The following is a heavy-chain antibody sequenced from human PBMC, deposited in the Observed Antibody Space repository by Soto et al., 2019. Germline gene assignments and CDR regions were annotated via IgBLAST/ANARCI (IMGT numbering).Heavy chain of an antibody. CDR1: GFTVSSKY. J-gene: IGHJ4*02. D-gene: IGHD6-19*01. Sequence: EVQLVESGGGLIQPGGSLRLSCAASGFTVSSKYMTWVRQAPGKGLEWVSVIYGGGTTYYADSVKGRFTISRDNSKNTLYLQMNRLIVEDTAVYYCVQTTGWPGFDFWGQGSLVTVSS. V-gene: IGHV3-53*01. CDR2: IYGGGTT. CDR3: VQTTGWPGFDF.